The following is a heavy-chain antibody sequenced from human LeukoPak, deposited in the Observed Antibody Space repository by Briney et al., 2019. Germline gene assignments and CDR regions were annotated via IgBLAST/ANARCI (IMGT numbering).Heavy chain of an antibody. J-gene: IGHJ2*01. D-gene: IGHD6-19*01. CDR2: IGTVGDT. CDR3: AREGLSSVWFDWYFGL. CDR1: GFTFSTYD. V-gene: IGHV3-13*01. Sequence: PGGSLRLSCEASGFTFSTYDMHWVRQPIGRGLEWVSAIGTVGDTYYPGSVKGRFTISRENAENSLYLQMDSLTAGDTAVYYCAREGLSSVWFDWYFGLWGRGTLVTVSS.